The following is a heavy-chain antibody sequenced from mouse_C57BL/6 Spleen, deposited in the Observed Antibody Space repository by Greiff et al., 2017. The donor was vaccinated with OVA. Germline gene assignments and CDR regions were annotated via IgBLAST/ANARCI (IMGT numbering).Heavy chain of an antibody. V-gene: IGHV1-81*01. J-gene: IGHJ3*01. CDR1: GYTFTSYG. CDR2: IYPRSGNT. Sequence: VKLVESGAELARPGASVKLSCKASGYTFTSYGISWVKQRTGQGLEWIGEIYPRSGNTYYNEKFKGKATLTADKSSSTAYMELRSLTSEDSAVYFCASPNWDRGAWFAYWGQGTLVTVSA. CDR3: ASPNWDRGAWFAY. D-gene: IGHD4-1*01.